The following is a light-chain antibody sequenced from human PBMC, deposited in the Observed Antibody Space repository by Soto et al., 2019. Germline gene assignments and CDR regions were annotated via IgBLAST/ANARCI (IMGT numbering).Light chain of an antibody. CDR3: QQYNSYLWT. Sequence: DIQMTQSPSSLSASVGDRVTITCQASQDISNYLNWYQQKPGKAPKLLIYDASNLETGVPSRFSGSGSGTEFTLTISSLQPDDFATYYCQQYNSYLWTFGQRTKVDI. CDR2: DAS. V-gene: IGKV1-33*01. CDR1: QDISNY. J-gene: IGKJ1*01.